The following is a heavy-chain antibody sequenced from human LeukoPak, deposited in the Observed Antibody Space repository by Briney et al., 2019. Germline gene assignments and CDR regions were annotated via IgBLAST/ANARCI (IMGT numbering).Heavy chain of an antibody. CDR3: ARGSGGANYFDY. CDR1: GRSISSYY. V-gene: IGHV4-59*01. D-gene: IGHD3-10*01. J-gene: IGHJ4*02. Sequence: SETLSLTRTVSGRSISSYYWSWIRQPPGKGLEGIGYIYYTGSTNYNPSLKSRVTISVDKAKNQFSLKLSSVTAADTAVFYCARGSGGANYFDYWGQGALVTVSS. CDR2: IYYTGST.